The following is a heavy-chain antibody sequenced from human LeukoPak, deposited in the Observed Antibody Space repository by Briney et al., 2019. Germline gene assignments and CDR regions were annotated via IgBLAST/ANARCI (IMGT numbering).Heavy chain of an antibody. V-gene: IGHV4-39*01. Sequence: PSETLSLTCTVSGGSISSSSSYWDWIRQPPGKGLEWIGSIYYSGSTYYNPSLKSRVTISVDTSKNQFSLKLSSVTAADTAVYYCARLYCSSSSCSHAGYYYYGLDVWGQGTTVTVSS. CDR3: ARLYCSSSSCSHAGYYYYGLDV. J-gene: IGHJ6*02. CDR1: GGSISSSSSY. CDR2: IYYSGST. D-gene: IGHD2-2*01.